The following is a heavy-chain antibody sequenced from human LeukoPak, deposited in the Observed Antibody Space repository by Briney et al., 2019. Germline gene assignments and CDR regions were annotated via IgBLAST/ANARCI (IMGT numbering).Heavy chain of an antibody. CDR1: GYTFTSYY. CDR3: ARAPPTYYYDSSGGGNYYYYMDV. Sequence: ASVKVSCKASGYTFTSYYMHWVRQAPGQGLEWMGIINPSGGSTSYAQKFQGRVTMTRDMSTSTVYMELSSLRSEDTAVYYCARAPPTYYYDSSGGGNYYYYMDVWGKGTTVTVSS. CDR2: INPSGGST. J-gene: IGHJ6*03. D-gene: IGHD3-22*01. V-gene: IGHV1-46*01.